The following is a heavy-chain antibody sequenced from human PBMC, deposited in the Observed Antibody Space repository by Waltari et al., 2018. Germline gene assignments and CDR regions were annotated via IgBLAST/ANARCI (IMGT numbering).Heavy chain of an antibody. D-gene: IGHD6-13*01. V-gene: IGHV4-39*01. CDR1: GGSISSSSYY. J-gene: IGHJ4*02. CDR3: AVRGYSSSWYDYGYFDY. CDR2: IYYSGST. Sequence: QLQLQESGPGLVKPSETLSLTCTVSGGSISSSSYYWGWIRQPPGKGLEWIGSIYYSGSTYYNPSLKSRVTISVDTSKNQFSLKLSSVTAAETAVYYCAVRGYSSSWYDYGYFDYWGQGTLVTVSS.